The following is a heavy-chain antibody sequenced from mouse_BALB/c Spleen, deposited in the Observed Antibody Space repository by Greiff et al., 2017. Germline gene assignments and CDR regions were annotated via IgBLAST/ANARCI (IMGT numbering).Heavy chain of an antibody. D-gene: IGHD2-2*01. V-gene: IGHV3-2*02. Sequence: EVQLMESGPGLVKPSQSLSLTCTVTGYSITSYYTWNWIRQFPGNKLEWMGYISYSGSTSYNPSLKSRISITRDTSKNQFFLQLNSVTTEDTATYYCDSTYGNDGGFAYWGQGTLVTVSA. CDR3: DSTYGNDGGFAY. CDR2: ISYSGST. CDR1: GYSITSYYT. J-gene: IGHJ3*01.